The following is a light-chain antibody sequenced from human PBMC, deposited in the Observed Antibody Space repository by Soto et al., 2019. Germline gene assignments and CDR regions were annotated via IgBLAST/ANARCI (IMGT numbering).Light chain of an antibody. Sequence: SYELTQPPSVSVSPGQTASITCSGDKLGDKYACWYQQKPGQSPVLVIYQDNKRPSGIPERFSGSNSGNTATLTISGTQAMDEADYYCQAWDGSTYVFGTGTKLTVL. CDR3: QAWDGSTYV. CDR2: QDN. J-gene: IGLJ1*01. V-gene: IGLV3-1*01. CDR1: KLGDKY.